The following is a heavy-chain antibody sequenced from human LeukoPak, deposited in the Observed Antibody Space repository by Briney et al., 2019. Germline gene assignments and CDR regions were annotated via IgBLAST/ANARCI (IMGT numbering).Heavy chain of an antibody. J-gene: IGHJ2*01. D-gene: IGHD6-13*01. V-gene: IGHV3-23*01. Sequence: GGSLRLSCAASGFTFSSSAMNWVRRAPGKGLEWVSLISGSAGSTYYADSVKGRFTISRDNSKNTVYLQMNSLRADDTAVYYRAKGGSSGRRYFDLWGRGALVTVSS. CDR3: AKGGSSGRRYFDL. CDR2: ISGSAGST. CDR1: GFTFSSSA.